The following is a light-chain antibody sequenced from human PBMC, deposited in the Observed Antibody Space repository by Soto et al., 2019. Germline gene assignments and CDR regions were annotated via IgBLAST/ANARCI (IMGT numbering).Light chain of an antibody. Sequence: QSVLPQPPSASGTPGQRVTISCSGSSSNIGSNTVNWYQHLPGAAPRLLIYSNSQRPSGVPDRFSGSKSGTSASLAISGLRSDDEADYYCGSWGDSLNSFYVFGTGTKVTVL. CDR2: SNS. CDR1: SSNIGSNT. V-gene: IGLV1-44*01. J-gene: IGLJ1*01. CDR3: GSWGDSLNSFYV.